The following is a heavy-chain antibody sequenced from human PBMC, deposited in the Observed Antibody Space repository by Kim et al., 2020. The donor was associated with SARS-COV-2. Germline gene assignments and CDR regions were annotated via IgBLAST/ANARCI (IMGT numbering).Heavy chain of an antibody. CDR3: ARGPRYCSSTSCPAHY. D-gene: IGHD2-2*01. V-gene: IGHV1-46*01. J-gene: IGHJ4*02. Sequence: KFQGRVTMTRDTSTSTVYMELSSLRSEDTAVYYCARGPRYCSSTSCPAHYWGQGTLVTVSS.